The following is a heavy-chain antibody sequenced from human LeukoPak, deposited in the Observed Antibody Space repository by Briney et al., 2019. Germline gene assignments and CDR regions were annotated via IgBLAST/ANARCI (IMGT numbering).Heavy chain of an antibody. V-gene: IGHV4-59*01. D-gene: IGHD1-26*01. Sequence: PSETLSLTCTVSGGSISSYYWSWIRQPPGKGLEWIGYIYYSGSTNYNPSLKSRVTISVDTSKNQFSLKLSSVTAADTAVYYCARDEVGATSNWFDPWGQGTLVTVSS. CDR3: ARDEVGATSNWFDP. CDR2: IYYSGST. CDR1: GGSISSYY. J-gene: IGHJ5*02.